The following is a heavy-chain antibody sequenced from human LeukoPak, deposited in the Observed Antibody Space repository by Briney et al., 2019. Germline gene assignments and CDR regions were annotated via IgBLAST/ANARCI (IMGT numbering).Heavy chain of an antibody. J-gene: IGHJ4*02. Sequence: GGPLRLSCAAYGFTFRSYAMNWVRQAPGKGLEWVSGISGSGGNTYSAESLKGRVTISRDNSKNTLYLQMNSLRAEDTAVYYCAKEGRAVAALDYWGQGTLVTVSS. CDR2: ISGSGGNT. V-gene: IGHV3-23*01. CDR1: GFTFRSYA. CDR3: AKEGRAVAALDY. D-gene: IGHD6-19*01.